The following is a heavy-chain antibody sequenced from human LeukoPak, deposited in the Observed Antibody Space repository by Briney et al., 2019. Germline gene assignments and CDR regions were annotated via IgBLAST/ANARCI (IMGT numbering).Heavy chain of an antibody. Sequence: GGSLRLSCAASGFTFSSYWMSWVRQAPGKGLEWVANIKQDGSEKHYVDSVKGRFTISRDNAKKSLFLRMNSLRVEDTAVYYCARGRSRNSSGYLSSGSGLPRNNWFDPWGQGTLVTVSS. D-gene: IGHD3-22*01. CDR2: IKQDGSEK. CDR1: GFTFSSYW. CDR3: ARGRSRNSSGYLSSGSGLPRNNWFDP. V-gene: IGHV3-7*01. J-gene: IGHJ5*02.